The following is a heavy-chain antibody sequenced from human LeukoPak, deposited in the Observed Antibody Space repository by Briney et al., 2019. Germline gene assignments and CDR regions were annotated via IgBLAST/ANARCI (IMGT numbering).Heavy chain of an antibody. CDR1: GGFISSYY. V-gene: IGHV4-59*08. CDR2: IYYSGST. CDR3: ARQPTSRDGYNWFDP. Sequence: SETLSLTCTVSGGFISSYYWSWIRQPPGKGLEWIGYIYYSGSTNYNPSLKSRVTISVDTSKNQFSLKLSSVTAADTAVYYCARQPTSRDGYNWFDPWSQGTLVTVSS. J-gene: IGHJ5*02. D-gene: IGHD5-24*01.